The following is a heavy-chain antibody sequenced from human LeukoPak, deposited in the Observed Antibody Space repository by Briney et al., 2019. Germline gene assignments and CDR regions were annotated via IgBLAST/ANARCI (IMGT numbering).Heavy chain of an antibody. CDR3: AKAVNYGGNSGALLGDY. CDR1: GFTLSSYG. Sequence: PGGSLRLSCAASGFTLSSYGMHWVRQAPGKGLEWVAFIRYDGSNKYYADSVKGRFTISRDNSKNTLYLQMNSLRAEDTAVYYCAKAVNYGGNSGALLGDYWGQGTLVTVSS. J-gene: IGHJ4*02. V-gene: IGHV3-30*02. CDR2: IRYDGSNK. D-gene: IGHD4-23*01.